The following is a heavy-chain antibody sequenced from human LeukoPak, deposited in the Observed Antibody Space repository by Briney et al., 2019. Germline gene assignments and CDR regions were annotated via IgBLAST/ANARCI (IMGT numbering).Heavy chain of an antibody. CDR1: GFTFSSYA. Sequence: GGSLRLSCAASGFTFSSYAMHWVRQAPGKGLEGVAVISYDGSNKYYADSVKGRFTISRDNSKSTLYLQMNSLRAEDTAVYYCARAVEWLVPFDYWGQGTLVTASS. CDR3: ARAVEWLVPFDY. V-gene: IGHV3-30-3*01. CDR2: ISYDGSNK. J-gene: IGHJ4*02. D-gene: IGHD6-19*01.